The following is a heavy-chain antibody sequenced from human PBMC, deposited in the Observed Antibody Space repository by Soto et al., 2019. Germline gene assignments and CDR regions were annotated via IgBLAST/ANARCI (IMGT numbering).Heavy chain of an antibody. CDR3: ARGGSGSYYDY. CDR1: GFPFSSYA. J-gene: IGHJ4*02. Sequence: EVQLLESGGGLVQPGGSLRLSCAASGFPFSSYAMRWVRQAPVKGLEWVSAISGSGGSTYYADYVKGRFTISRDNSKNTLYLQMNSLRAEDTAVYYCARGGSGSYYDYWGQGTLVTVSS. V-gene: IGHV3-23*01. CDR2: ISGSGGST. D-gene: IGHD1-26*01.